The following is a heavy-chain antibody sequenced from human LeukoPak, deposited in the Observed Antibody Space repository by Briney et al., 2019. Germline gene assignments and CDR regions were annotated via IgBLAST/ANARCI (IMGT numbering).Heavy chain of an antibody. D-gene: IGHD2-15*01. Sequence: ASVKVSCKASGYTFTTYGISWVRQAPGQGLEWLGWISPYNGNTNYAQKLQGRVTMTTDTSTSTAYMELRSLRSDDTAVYYCARDRAVVVAATDYWGQGTLVTVSS. CDR2: ISPYNGNT. CDR1: GYTFTTYG. J-gene: IGHJ4*02. CDR3: ARDRAVVVAATDY. V-gene: IGHV1-18*01.